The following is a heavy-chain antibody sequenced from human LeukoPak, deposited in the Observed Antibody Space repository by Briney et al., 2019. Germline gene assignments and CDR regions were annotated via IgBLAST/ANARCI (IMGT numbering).Heavy chain of an antibody. CDR3: AKAEAALNDDAFDI. Sequence: PGGSLRLSCTASAFTFSSYGMHWVRQAPGKGLEWVAFIRYDGSNKYYADSVKGRFTISRDNSKNTLYLQMNSLRAEDTAVYYCAKAEAALNDDAFDIWGQGTMVTVSS. V-gene: IGHV3-30*02. J-gene: IGHJ3*02. CDR2: IRYDGSNK. CDR1: AFTFSSYG. D-gene: IGHD1-1*01.